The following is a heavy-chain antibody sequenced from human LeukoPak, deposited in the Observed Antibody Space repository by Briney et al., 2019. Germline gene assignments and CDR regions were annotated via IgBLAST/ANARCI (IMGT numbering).Heavy chain of an antibody. CDR1: GGSFSGYY. CDR3: ARCPPVTFYYYYMDV. CDR2: ISSSGSTI. Sequence: LSLTCAVYGGSFSGYYWSWIRQPPGKGLEWVSYISSSGSTIYYADSVKGRFTISRDNAKNSLYLQMNSLRAEDTAVYYCARCPPVTFYYYYMDVWGKGTTVTISS. J-gene: IGHJ6*03. V-gene: IGHV3-11*04. D-gene: IGHD3-16*01.